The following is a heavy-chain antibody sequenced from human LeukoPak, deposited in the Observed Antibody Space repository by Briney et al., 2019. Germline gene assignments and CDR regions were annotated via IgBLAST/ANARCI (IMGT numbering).Heavy chain of an antibody. CDR1: GFTFSSYW. J-gene: IGHJ1*01. CDR2: IKSDGST. D-gene: IGHD3-10*01. CDR3: ARAPSEIVCYFREYFRH. V-gene: IGHV3-74*01. Sequence: PGGSLRLSCAASGFTFSSYWMYWVRQAPGKGLVWVSRIKSDGSTNYADSVKGRFTISRDNAKNTVSLQMNSLRAEDTGVYYCARAPSEIVCYFREYFRHWGQGTLVTVSS.